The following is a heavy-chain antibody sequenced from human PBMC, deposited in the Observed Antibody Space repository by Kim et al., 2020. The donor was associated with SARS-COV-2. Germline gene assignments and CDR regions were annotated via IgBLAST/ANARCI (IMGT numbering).Heavy chain of an antibody. Sequence: GGSLRLSCAASGFTFSSYAMHWVRQAPGKGLEWVAVISYDGSNKYYADSVKGRFTISRDNSKNTLYLQMNSLRAEDTAVYYCARDHVKDIVVVPAALRGHYYGMDVWGQGTTVTVSS. CDR3: ARDHVKDIVVVPAALRGHYYGMDV. CDR2: ISYDGSNK. V-gene: IGHV3-30*04. D-gene: IGHD2-2*01. J-gene: IGHJ6*02. CDR1: GFTFSSYA.